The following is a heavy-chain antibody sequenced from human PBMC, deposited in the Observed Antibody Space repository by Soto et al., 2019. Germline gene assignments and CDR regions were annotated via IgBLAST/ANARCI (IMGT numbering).Heavy chain of an antibody. CDR3: AEEWGRAYLDV. CDR2: ISYDGSNK. J-gene: IGHJ6*02. Sequence: QVQLVESGGGVVQPGRSLRLSCAASGFTFSSCDIHWVRQAPGKGLEWVTVISYDGSNKYYADSVKGRFTISRDNSKNTLYLQMNSLRAEDTAVDYGAEEWGRAYLDVWGQGTTVTVSS. D-gene: IGHD3-16*01. CDR1: GFTFSSCD. V-gene: IGHV3-30*18.